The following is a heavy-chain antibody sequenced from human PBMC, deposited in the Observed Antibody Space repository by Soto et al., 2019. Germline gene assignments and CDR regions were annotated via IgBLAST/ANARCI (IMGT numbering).Heavy chain of an antibody. Sequence: ASVKVSCKTAGYTFSLYFIHWVRQAPGEGLEWVGWINPDSGVTQYAQKYQGRVTMTSDTSIRTAYMDLTGLTSDDTAVYFCAREPSDSSGNYDYWG. CDR3: AREPSDSSGNYDY. D-gene: IGHD3-22*01. CDR2: INPDSGVT. V-gene: IGHV1-2*02. CDR1: GYTFSLYF. J-gene: IGHJ4*01.